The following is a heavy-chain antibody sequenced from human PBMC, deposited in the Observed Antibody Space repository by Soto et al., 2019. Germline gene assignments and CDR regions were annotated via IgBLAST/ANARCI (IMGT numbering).Heavy chain of an antibody. D-gene: IGHD3-9*01. CDR3: ARIGSYDILTGYSYYMDV. Sequence: SGPTLVNPTQTLTLTCTFSGFSLSTSGMCVSWIRQPPGKALEWLARIDWDDDKYYSTSLKTRLTISKDTSKNQVVLTMTNMDPVDTATYYCARIGSYDILTGYSYYMDVWGKGTTVTVSS. CDR1: GFSLSTSGMC. J-gene: IGHJ6*03. V-gene: IGHV2-70*11. CDR2: IDWDDDK.